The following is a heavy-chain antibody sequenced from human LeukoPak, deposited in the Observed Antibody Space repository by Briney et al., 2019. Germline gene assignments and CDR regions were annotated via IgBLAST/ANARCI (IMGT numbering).Heavy chain of an antibody. V-gene: IGHV4-59*01. J-gene: IGHJ4*02. D-gene: IGHD1-26*01. CDR3: ARVPNSGSFFFDY. CDR1: GGSIRSYH. Sequence: SETLSLTCSVSGGSIRSYHWSWIRQPPGKGLEWIGYIYYSGSTNYNPSLKSRVTISVDTSKNQFSLKLSSVTAADTAVYYCARVPNSGSFFFDYWGQGTLVTVSS. CDR2: IYYSGST.